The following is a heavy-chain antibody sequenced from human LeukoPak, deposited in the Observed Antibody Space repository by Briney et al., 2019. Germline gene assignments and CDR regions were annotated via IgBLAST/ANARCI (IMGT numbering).Heavy chain of an antibody. CDR3: AREPGTTRFYFDY. D-gene: IGHD1-7*01. CDR1: GGSISSSSYY. CDR2: IYYSGST. V-gene: IGHV4-39*07. J-gene: IGHJ4*02. Sequence: SETLSLICTVSGGSISSSSYYWGWLRQPPGKGLEWIGSIYYSGSTYYNPSLKSRVTISVDTSKNQFSLKLSSVTAADTAVYYCAREPGTTRFYFDYWGQGTLVTVSS.